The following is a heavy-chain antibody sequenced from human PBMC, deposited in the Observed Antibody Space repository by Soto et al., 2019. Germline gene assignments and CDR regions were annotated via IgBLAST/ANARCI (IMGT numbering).Heavy chain of an antibody. CDR3: ATVLVRYCSGGSCYLVDY. CDR2: LDPEDGET. CDR1: GYTLTELS. J-gene: IGHJ4*02. Sequence: ASVKVSCKVSGYTLTELSMHWVRQAPGKGLERMGGLDPEDGETIYAQKLQGRVTMTEDTSTDTAYMELSSLRSEDTAVYYCATVLVRYCSGGSCYLVDYWGQGTLVTVSS. V-gene: IGHV1-24*01. D-gene: IGHD2-15*01.